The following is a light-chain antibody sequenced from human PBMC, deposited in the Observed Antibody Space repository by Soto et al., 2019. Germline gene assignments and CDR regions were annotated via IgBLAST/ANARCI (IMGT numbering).Light chain of an antibody. CDR1: QSVSSY. J-gene: IGKJ4*01. Sequence: EMALTQSPGTLSLYPGARATLSCRTSQSVSSYLAWYQPKPGQAPRLLIYDASSRASGIPARFSGSGSGTDFALSISCLGPEDFAVYYCQQRSGWRLLTFGGGTKVEIQ. V-gene: IGKV3-11*01. CDR2: DAS. CDR3: QQRSGWRLLT.